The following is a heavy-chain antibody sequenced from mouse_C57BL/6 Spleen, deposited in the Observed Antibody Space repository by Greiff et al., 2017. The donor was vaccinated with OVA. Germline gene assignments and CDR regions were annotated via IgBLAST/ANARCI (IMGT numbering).Heavy chain of an antibody. CDR3: ARARGTTVVATDFFDY. Sequence: EVKLVESGGDLVKPGGSLKLSCAASGFTFSSYGMSWVRQTPDKRLEWVATISSGGSYTYYPDSVMGRFTIPRDNAKNTLYLQMSSLKSEDTAMYYCARARGTTVVATDFFDYWGQGTTLTVSS. D-gene: IGHD1-1*01. J-gene: IGHJ2*01. CDR2: ISSGGSYT. V-gene: IGHV5-6*01. CDR1: GFTFSSYG.